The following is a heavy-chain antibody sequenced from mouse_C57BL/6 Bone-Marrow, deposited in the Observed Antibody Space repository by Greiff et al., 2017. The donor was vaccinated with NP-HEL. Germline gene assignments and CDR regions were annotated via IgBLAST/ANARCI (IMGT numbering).Heavy chain of an antibody. V-gene: IGHV1-4*01. CDR3: ARYGYYRNPGGFAY. CDR2: INPSSGYH. Sequence: QVQLKESGAELARPGASVKMSCKASGYTFTSYTMHWVKQRPGQGLEWIGYINPSSGYHKYNQKLKDKATLTADKSSSTAYMQLSSLTSEDSAVYYCARYGYYRNPGGFAYGGQGTLVTVSA. J-gene: IGHJ3*01. D-gene: IGHD2-5*01. CDR1: GYTFTSYT.